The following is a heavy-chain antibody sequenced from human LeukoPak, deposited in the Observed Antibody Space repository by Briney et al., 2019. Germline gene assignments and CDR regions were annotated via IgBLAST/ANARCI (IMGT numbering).Heavy chain of an antibody. V-gene: IGHV1-2*02. CDR1: GFTFSDFY. CDR2: ITPKSGDT. D-gene: IGHD3-3*02. J-gene: IGHJ4*02. CDR3: ARVRLADERAWAY. Sequence: ASVKVSCKASGFTFSDFYIHWVRQAPGQGLEYVGWITPKSGDTYSPQRFRGRVTMTRDASISTAYMELSSLRSDDTAVYFCARVRLADERAWAYWGQGTLVTVSS.